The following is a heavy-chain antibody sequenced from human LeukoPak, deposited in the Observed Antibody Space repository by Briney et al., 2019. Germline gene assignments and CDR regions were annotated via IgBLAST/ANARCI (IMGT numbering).Heavy chain of an antibody. D-gene: IGHD3-3*01. Sequence: GGSLRLSCAGSGFTFSSHWMNWVRQAPGKGLEWVASIKDDGSEKHFLDSVNGRFAISRDNTKNSLYLQMSSLRAEDTAVYYCARRGITISGVLVYHYSGLDVWGQGTTVTVSS. J-gene: IGHJ6*02. CDR2: IKDDGSEK. CDR1: GFTFSSHW. V-gene: IGHV3-7*02. CDR3: ARRGITISGVLVYHYSGLDV.